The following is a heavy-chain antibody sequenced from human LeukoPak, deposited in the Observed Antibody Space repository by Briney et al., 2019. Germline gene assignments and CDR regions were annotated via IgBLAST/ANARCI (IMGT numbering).Heavy chain of an antibody. J-gene: IGHJ6*03. CDR2: ISSTGTTI. V-gene: IGHV3-48*03. Sequence: GGSLRLSCAASGFTFSSYEMNWVRQAPGKGLEWVSYISSTGTTIYYADSVKGRFTISRDNAKNSLYLQMNSLRAEDTAVYYCARVGPWVNPDYYYYYMDVWGKGTTVTVSS. CDR3: ARVGPWVNPDYYYYYMDV. CDR1: GFTFSSYE. D-gene: IGHD1-14*01.